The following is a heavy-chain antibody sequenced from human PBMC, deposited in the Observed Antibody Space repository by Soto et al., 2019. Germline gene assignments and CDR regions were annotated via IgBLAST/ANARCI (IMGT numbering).Heavy chain of an antibody. CDR1: GDSVSNNNAA. CDR3: AREYSPINGAA. D-gene: IGHD1-26*01. J-gene: IGHJ6*02. Sequence: PSQTLPLTCAISGDSVSNNNAAWHCIRQSPSRGLEWLGKTYYRSKWYNDYAVSVKSRITINPDTSKNQFSLQLNSVTPEDTAVYCAREYSPINGAAWGQGTSVTIAS. CDR2: TYYRSKWYN. V-gene: IGHV6-1*01.